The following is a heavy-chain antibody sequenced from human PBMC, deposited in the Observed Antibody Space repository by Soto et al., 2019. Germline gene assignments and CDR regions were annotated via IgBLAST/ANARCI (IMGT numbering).Heavy chain of an antibody. J-gene: IGHJ6*02. D-gene: IGHD3-10*01. CDR1: GYTFNSYY. Sequence: ASVKVSCKASGYTFNSYYMHWVRQAPGRGLEWMGIINPSGGSTSYAQKFQGRVTMTRDTSTSTVYMELSSLRSEDTAVYYCARDFYYGSGNDYYYYGMDVWGQGTTVTVSS. V-gene: IGHV1-46*02. CDR2: INPSGGST. CDR3: ARDFYYGSGNDYYYYGMDV.